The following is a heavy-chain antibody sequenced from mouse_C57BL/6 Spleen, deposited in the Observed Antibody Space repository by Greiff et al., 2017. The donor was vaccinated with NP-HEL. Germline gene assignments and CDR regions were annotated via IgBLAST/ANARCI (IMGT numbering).Heavy chain of an antibody. CDR2: IWSGGST. CDR3: ASYDYDVGDAMDY. J-gene: IGHJ4*01. D-gene: IGHD2-4*01. CDR1: GFSLTSYG. Sequence: VQLQQSGPGLVQPSQSLSITCTVSGFSLTSYGVHWVRQSPGKGLEWLGVIWSGGSTDYNAAFISRLSISKDNSKSKVFFKMNSLQADDTAIYYCASYDYDVGDAMDYWGQGTSVTVSS. V-gene: IGHV2-2*01.